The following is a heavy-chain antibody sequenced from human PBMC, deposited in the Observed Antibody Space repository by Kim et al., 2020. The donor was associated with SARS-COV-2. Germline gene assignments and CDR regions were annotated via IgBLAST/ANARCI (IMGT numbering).Heavy chain of an antibody. CDR1: GFTFSSYW. Sequence: GGSLRLSCAASGFTFSSYWMHWVRQAPGKGLVWVSRINSDGSSTSYADSVKGRFTISRDNAKNTLYLQMNSLRAEDTAVYYCAREGITIFGVAGDFDYWGQGTLITVSS. CDR2: INSDGSST. CDR3: AREGITIFGVAGDFDY. V-gene: IGHV3-74*01. J-gene: IGHJ4*02. D-gene: IGHD3-3*01.